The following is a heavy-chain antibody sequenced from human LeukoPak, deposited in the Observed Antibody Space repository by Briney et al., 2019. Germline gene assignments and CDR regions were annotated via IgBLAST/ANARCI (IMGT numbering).Heavy chain of an antibody. CDR2: ISGSGGST. CDR3: AKWSGPGPGSSGRRACTESDYFDY. D-gene: IGHD3-10*01. CDR1: GFTFSSYA. Sequence: PGGSLRLSCAASGFTFSSYAMSWVRQAPGKGLEWVSAISGSGGSTYYADSVKGRFTISRDNSKNTLYLQMNSLRAEDTAVYYCAKWSGPGPGSSGRRACTESDYFDYWGQGTLVTVSS. V-gene: IGHV3-23*01. J-gene: IGHJ4*02.